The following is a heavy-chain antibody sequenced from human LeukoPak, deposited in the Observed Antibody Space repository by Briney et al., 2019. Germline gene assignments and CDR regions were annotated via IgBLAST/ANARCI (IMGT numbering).Heavy chain of an antibody. CDR2: SHGSGST. V-gene: IGHV4-4*07. CDR3: ARDGGYDSGVFDF. D-gene: IGHD3-22*01. Sequence: PSETLSLTCNVSGVSININYWSWLRQTPGKGLEWIGRSHGSGSTNYNPSLKNRVTISIDKSKNHLSLSLRSVTAADTALYFCARDGGYDSGVFDFWGQGTLVTVSS. CDR1: GVSININY. J-gene: IGHJ4*02.